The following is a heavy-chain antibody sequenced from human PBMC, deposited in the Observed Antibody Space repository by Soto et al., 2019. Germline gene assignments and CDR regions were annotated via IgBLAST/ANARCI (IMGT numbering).Heavy chain of an antibody. CDR1: GGSISSYY. Sequence: SETLSLTCTVSGGSISSYYWSWIRQPPGKGLERIGYIYYSGSTNYNPSLKSRVTISVDTSKNQFSLKLSSVTAADKAVYYCARVMGGSTKNWFDPWGKGTLVTVSS. J-gene: IGHJ5*02. CDR3: ARVMGGSTKNWFDP. V-gene: IGHV4-59*01. D-gene: IGHD2-8*01. CDR2: IYYSGST.